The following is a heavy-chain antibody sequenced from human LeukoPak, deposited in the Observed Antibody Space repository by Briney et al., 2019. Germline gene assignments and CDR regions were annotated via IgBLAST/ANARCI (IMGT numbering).Heavy chain of an antibody. D-gene: IGHD2-15*01. CDR1: GGTFSSYA. J-gene: IGHJ6*02. V-gene: IGHV1-69*13. CDR2: IIPIFGTA. CDR3: ARALELGYCSGGSCRSQVKANYYYGMDV. Sequence: GASVKVSCKASGGTFSSYAISWVRQAPGQGLEWMGGIIPIFGTANYAQKFQGRVTITADESTSTAYMELSSLRSEDTAVYYCARALELGYCSGGSCRSQVKANYYYGMDVWGQGTTVTVSS.